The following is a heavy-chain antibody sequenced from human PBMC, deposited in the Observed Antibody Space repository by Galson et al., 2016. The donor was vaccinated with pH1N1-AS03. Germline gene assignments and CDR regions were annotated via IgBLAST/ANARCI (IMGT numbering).Heavy chain of an antibody. CDR3: ARGVGFGDSIPDGYYLDV. J-gene: IGHJ6*03. Sequence: SVKVSCKAFGYIFSGFDINWVREAPGQGLQWVAYVNPRNGKTGPADRFQGRITITRDPSINTSYMEVTRLTSEDTAIYYCARGVGFGDSIPDGYYLDVWGKGATVTVS. CDR2: VNPRNGKT. V-gene: IGHV1-8*01. D-gene: IGHD3-10*01. CDR1: GYIFSGFD.